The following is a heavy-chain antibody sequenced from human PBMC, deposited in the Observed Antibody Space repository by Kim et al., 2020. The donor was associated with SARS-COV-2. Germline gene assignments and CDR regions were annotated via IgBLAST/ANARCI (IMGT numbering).Heavy chain of an antibody. CDR1: GGTFSSYA. J-gene: IGHJ5*02. CDR3: PRVLSGYFPNWFDP. V-gene: IGHV1-69*13. Sequence: SVKVSCKASGGTFSSYAISWVRQAPGQGLEWMGGIIPIFGTANYAQKFQGRVTITADESTSTAYMELSSLRSEDTAVYYCPRVLSGYFPNWFDPWGQGTLVTVSS. CDR2: IIPIFGTA. D-gene: IGHD3-22*01.